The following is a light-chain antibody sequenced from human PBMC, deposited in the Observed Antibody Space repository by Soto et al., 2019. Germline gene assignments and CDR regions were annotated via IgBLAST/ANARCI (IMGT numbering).Light chain of an antibody. CDR1: QSISSW. Sequence: GDRVTITCRASQSISSWLAWYLQKPGKAPKLLIFDASTLESGVPSRFNGSGSGTEFSLTISSLQPDDFATYYCQHYNSYSEAFGQGTKVDIK. CDR2: DAS. V-gene: IGKV1-5*01. CDR3: QHYNSYSEA. J-gene: IGKJ1*01.